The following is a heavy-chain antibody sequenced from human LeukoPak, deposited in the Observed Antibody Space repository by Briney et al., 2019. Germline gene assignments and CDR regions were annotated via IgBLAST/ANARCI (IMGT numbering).Heavy chain of an antibody. J-gene: IGHJ4*02. V-gene: IGHV4-39*01. D-gene: IGHD4-23*01. CDR3: ARQDYSGNSGDY. CDR2: IFYTGST. CDR1: GGSISSSTYY. Sequence: SETLSLTCTVSGGSISSSTYYWGWIRQPPGKGLEGIGNIFYTGSTYYNPSLRSRVSISVDTSKNQFSLKLSSVTAADTAVYFCARQDYSGNSGDYWGQGTLVTVSS.